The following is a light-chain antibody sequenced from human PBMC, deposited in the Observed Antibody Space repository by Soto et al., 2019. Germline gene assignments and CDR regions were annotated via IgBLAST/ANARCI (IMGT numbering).Light chain of an antibody. J-gene: IGKJ1*01. Sequence: LSQTTGTLSLPAGERVTLSCRASQSVSSTYLALYHQKPGQAPRLLIYGASSRATGIPDRFSGSGSAQHLTHTLSRLEAEDCYLHVCHHFCSSSHPFAQGTNVDIK. CDR1: QSVSSTY. CDR3: HHFCSSSHP. V-gene: IGKV3-20*01. CDR2: GAS.